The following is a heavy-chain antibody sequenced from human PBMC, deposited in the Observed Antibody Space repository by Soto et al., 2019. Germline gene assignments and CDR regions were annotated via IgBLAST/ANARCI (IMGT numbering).Heavy chain of an antibody. Sequence: PETLSLTCTVSGGSVSSGSCYWSWIRQPPGKGLEWIGYIYYSGSTNYNPSLKSRVTISVDTSKNPYSLKLSSVTAADTAVYYCTLYYYDSSGYYSDYWGQGTLVTVSS. V-gene: IGHV4-61*01. CDR3: TLYYYDSSGYYSDY. CDR2: IYYSGST. J-gene: IGHJ4*02. D-gene: IGHD3-22*01. CDR1: GGSVSSGSCY.